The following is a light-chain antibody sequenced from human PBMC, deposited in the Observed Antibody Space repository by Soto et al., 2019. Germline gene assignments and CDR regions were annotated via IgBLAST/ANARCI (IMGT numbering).Light chain of an antibody. Sequence: DIVLTQSPDSLAVSLGERATINCKSSQGVLYSSNNKNYLAWYQQKLGQPPKLLIYWASTRESGVPDRFSGSGSGTDFPLTISSLQAEDVAVYYCQQYYSTPFTFGPGTKVDIK. V-gene: IGKV4-1*01. CDR3: QQYYSTPFT. J-gene: IGKJ3*01. CDR1: QGVLYSSNNKNY. CDR2: WAS.